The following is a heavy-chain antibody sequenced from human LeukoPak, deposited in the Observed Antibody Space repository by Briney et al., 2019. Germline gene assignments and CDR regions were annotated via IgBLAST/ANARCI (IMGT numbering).Heavy chain of an antibody. CDR3: ARHAIWRIRYFDWLPHYYTDV. Sequence: KPSETLSLTCTVSGGSISSSSYYWGWIRQPPGKGLEWIGSIYYSGSTYYNPSLKSRVTISVDTSKNQFSLKLSSVTAADTAVYYCARHAIWRIRYFDWLPHYYTDVWGKGTTVTVSS. V-gene: IGHV4-39*01. CDR1: GGSISSSSYY. D-gene: IGHD3-9*01. J-gene: IGHJ6*03. CDR2: IYYSGST.